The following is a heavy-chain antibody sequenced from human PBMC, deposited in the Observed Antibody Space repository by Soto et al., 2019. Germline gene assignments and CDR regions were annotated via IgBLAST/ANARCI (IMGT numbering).Heavy chain of an antibody. CDR2: ISAYNGNT. J-gene: IGHJ6*02. CDR3: AGPNLRFLEWLSDPYYYYGMDV. D-gene: IGHD3-3*01. CDR1: GYTFTSYG. V-gene: IGHV1-18*01. Sequence: GASVKVSCQASGYTFTSYGISWVRQAPGQGLEWMGWISAYNGNTNYAQKLQGRVTMTTDTSTSTAYMELRSLRSHDTAVYYCAGPNLRFLEWLSDPYYYYGMDVWGQGTTVTVSS.